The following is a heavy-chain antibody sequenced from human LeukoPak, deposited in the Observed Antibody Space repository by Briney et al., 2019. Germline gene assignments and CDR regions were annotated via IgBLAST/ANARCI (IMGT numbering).Heavy chain of an antibody. V-gene: IGHV1-69*13. CDR3: ARDRGYSSSWYDY. CDR1: GGTFSSYA. D-gene: IGHD6-13*01. Sequence: RASVKVSCKASGGTFSSYAISWVRQAPGQGLEWMGGIIPIFGTANYAQKFQGRVTITADESTSTAYMELSSLRSEDTAVYYCARDRGYSSSWYDYWGQGTLVTVSS. CDR2: IIPIFGTA. J-gene: IGHJ4*02.